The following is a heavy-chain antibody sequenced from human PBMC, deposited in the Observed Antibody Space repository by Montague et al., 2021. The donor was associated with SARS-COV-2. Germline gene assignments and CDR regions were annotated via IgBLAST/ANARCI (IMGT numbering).Heavy chain of an antibody. V-gene: IGHV3-15*01. Sequence: SLSLSCAASGFTLDNAWMSWVRQAPGKGLEWVGRIKSKTDGGTTDYAAPVKGRFTISRDDSKTTLYLQMNSLKTEDTAVYYCTTSTAGYSGYDFLAWRYGMDVWGQGTTVTVSS. CDR2: IKSKTDGGTT. CDR1: GFTLDNAW. CDR3: TTSTAGYSGYDFLAWRYGMDV. D-gene: IGHD5-12*01. J-gene: IGHJ6*01.